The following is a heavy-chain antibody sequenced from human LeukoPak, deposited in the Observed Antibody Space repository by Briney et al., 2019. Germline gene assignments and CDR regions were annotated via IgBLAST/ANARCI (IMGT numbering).Heavy chain of an antibody. CDR2: INPSGGST. V-gene: IGHV1-46*01. J-gene: IGHJ6*02. Sequence: ASVKASCKASGYTFTSYYMHWVRQAPGQGLEWMGIINPSGGSTSYAQKFQGRVTMTRDTSTSTVYMELSSLRSEDTAVYYCARDLAAAGPNYYYYGMDVWGQGTTVTVSS. D-gene: IGHD6-13*01. CDR3: ARDLAAAGPNYYYYGMDV. CDR1: GYTFTSYY.